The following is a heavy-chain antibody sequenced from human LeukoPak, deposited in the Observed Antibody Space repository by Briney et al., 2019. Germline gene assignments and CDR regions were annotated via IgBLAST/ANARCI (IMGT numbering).Heavy chain of an antibody. CDR3: AGGRWSDYYGSGSYYLY. D-gene: IGHD3-10*01. Sequence: GGSLRLSCAASGFTFSSYEMNWVRQAPGKGLEWVSYISSSGSTIYYADSVKGRFTISRDNAKNSLYLQMNSLRAEDTAVYYCAGGRWSDYYGSGSYYLYWGQGTLVTVSS. V-gene: IGHV3-48*03. CDR2: ISSSGSTI. CDR1: GFTFSSYE. J-gene: IGHJ4*02.